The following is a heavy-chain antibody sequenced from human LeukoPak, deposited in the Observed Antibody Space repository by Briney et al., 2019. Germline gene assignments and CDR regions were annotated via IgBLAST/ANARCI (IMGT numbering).Heavy chain of an antibody. V-gene: IGHV3-48*04. CDR2: ISSSSSTI. J-gene: IGHJ3*02. CDR1: GFTFSSYS. Sequence: GGSLRLSCAASGFTFSSYSMNWVRQAPGKGLEWVSYISSSSSTIYYADSVKGRFTISRDNAKNSLYLQMNSLRAEDTAVYYCAGEGHRDAFDIWGQGTKVTVSS. CDR3: AGEGHRDAFDI.